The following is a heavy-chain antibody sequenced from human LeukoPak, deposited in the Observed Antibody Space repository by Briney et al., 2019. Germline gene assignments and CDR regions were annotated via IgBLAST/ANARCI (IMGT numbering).Heavy chain of an antibody. CDR1: GFTVSNNY. CDR2: IFSGGNT. V-gene: IGHV3-66*01. Sequence: GGSLRLSCATSGFTVSNNYMTWVRQAPGKGLEWVSVIFSGGNTFYADSVKGRFTISRDNSKNTLYLQMNSLRAEDTAVYYCARVDYWGQGTLVTVSS. CDR3: ARVDY. J-gene: IGHJ4*02.